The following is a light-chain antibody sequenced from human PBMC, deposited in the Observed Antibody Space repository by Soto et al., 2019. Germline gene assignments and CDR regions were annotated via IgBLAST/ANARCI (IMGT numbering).Light chain of an antibody. CDR3: LLDFRYFWA. CDR1: EAIRSA. Sequence: IQMTQSPSSLSASVGDRVTLTCRASEAIRSALGWYQQKPGKVPKLLIYAASMLQSGVPSRFSGSGSGTDFTLTISSLQPEDFATYYCLLDFRYFWAFGQGTKVDIK. CDR2: AAS. J-gene: IGKJ1*01. V-gene: IGKV1-6*01.